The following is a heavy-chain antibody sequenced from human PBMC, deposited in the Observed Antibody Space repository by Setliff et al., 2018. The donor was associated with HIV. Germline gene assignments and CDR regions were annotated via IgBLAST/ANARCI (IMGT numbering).Heavy chain of an antibody. CDR1: IMNNYA. J-gene: IGHJ6*03. CDR3: VREDRYDHYHMDD. Sequence: IMNNYAMHWVRQRPGKGLEWVSGITWKGGVLGYAASVTGRFTISRDNAKNSLYLQFNSARAEDTAVYYCVREDRYDHYHMDDWGKGTTVTVSS. CDR2: ITWKGGVL. V-gene: IGHV3-9*01.